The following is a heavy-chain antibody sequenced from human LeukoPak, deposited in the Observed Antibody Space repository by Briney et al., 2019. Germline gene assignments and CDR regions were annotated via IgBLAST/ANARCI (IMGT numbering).Heavy chain of an antibody. CDR2: VNPGGGST. J-gene: IGHJ5*02. D-gene: IGHD3-10*01. CDR3: AREPVVGGADWIWLDP. CDR1: VYTFTSYY. V-gene: IGHV1-46*03. Sequence: ASVKVSRKASVYTFTSYYMHWVRQAPGEGLEWMGIVNPGGGSTSYAEKFVGRVSMTRDTYTSTAYIELMSLRSEDTAVYYCAREPVVGGADWIWLDPWGQGTLVTVSS.